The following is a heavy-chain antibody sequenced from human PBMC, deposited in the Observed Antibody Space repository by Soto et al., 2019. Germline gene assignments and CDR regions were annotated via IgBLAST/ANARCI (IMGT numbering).Heavy chain of an antibody. CDR1: GFTFSSYA. V-gene: IGHV3-23*01. J-gene: IGHJ6*02. Sequence: DVQLLESGGHLVQPGGSLRLSCAASGFTFSSYAMSWVRQAPGKGLEWVSSVSAGGDMTYYSDSVKGRFTISRDNSDNALSLQMHSLTIEDPALYYCARGDRAGSRPPASYYYSGLDVWGQGASLTVSS. D-gene: IGHD3-10*01. CDR3: ARGDRAGSRPPASYYYSGLDV. CDR2: VSAGGDMT.